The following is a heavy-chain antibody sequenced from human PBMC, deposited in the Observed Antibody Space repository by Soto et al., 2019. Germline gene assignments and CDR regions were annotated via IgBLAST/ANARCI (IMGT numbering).Heavy chain of an antibody. CDR1: GYTFTSYG. D-gene: IGHD2-2*01. V-gene: IGHV1-18*01. Sequence: ASVKVSCKASGYTFTSYGISWVRQAPGQGLEWMGWISAYNGNTNYAQKLQDRVTMTTDTSTSTAYMELRSLRSDDTAVYYCARGRLRYCSSTSCSYGLVKLDPWGQGTLVTVSS. CDR2: ISAYNGNT. CDR3: ARGRLRYCSSTSCSYGLVKLDP. J-gene: IGHJ5*02.